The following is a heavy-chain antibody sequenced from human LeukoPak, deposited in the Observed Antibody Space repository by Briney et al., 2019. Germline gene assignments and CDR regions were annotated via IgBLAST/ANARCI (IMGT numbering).Heavy chain of an antibody. CDR1: GYTFTSYG. CDR3: AGDYGDSVVVVAATRGGTYCFDY. CDR2: ISPYNGNT. J-gene: IGHJ4*02. D-gene: IGHD2-15*01. V-gene: IGHV1-18*01. Sequence: VASVKVSCKASGYTFTSYGISWVRQAPGQGLEWMGWISPYNGNTNYAQKLQGRVTMTTDTSTSTAYMELRSLRSDDTAVYYCAGDYGDSVVVVAATRGGTYCFDYWGQGTLVTVSS.